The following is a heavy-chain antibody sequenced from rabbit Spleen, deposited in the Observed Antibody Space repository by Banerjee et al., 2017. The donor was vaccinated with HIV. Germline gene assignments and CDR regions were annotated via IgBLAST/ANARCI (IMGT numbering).Heavy chain of an antibody. CDR2: IYPGSFDST. V-gene: IGHV1S45*01. J-gene: IGHJ4*01. Sequence: QEQLVESGGGLVQPEGSLTLTCTASGFSFSSNYYMCWVRQAPGSGLEWIACIYPGSFDSTVYASWAKGRFTISRTSSTTVTLQVTSPTAADTATYFCARGSAMMTMVITGYYLHLWGQGTLVTVS. CDR3: ARGSAMMTMVITGYYLHL. D-gene: IGHD2-1*01. CDR1: GFSFSSNYY.